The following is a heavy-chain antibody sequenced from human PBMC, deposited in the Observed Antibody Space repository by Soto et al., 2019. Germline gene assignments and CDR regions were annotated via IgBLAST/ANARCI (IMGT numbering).Heavy chain of an antibody. D-gene: IGHD3-16*02. J-gene: IGHJ4*02. CDR3: AKDLTLLRDPRRDPGELSTHYFDY. CDR1: GFTFSSYA. V-gene: IGHV3-23*01. Sequence: GGSLRLSCAASGFTFSSYAMSWVRQAPGKGLEWVSAISGSGGSTYYADSVKGRFTISRDNSKNTLYLQMNSLRAEDTAVYYCAKDLTLLRDPRRDPGELSTHYFDYWGQGTLVTVSS. CDR2: ISGSGGST.